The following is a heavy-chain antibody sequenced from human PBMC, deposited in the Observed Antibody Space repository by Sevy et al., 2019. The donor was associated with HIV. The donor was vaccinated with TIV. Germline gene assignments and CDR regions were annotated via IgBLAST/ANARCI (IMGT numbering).Heavy chain of an antibody. D-gene: IGHD6-6*01. V-gene: IGHV3-21*01. CDR2: ISSSNNYI. CDR1: GFTFSSYS. J-gene: IGHJ4*02. Sequence: GGSLRLSCAASGFTFSSYSMNWVRQAPGKGLEWVSSISSSNNYIYYADSLKGRFTISRDNAKNSRYLQMNSLRAEDTAVYYCARDLREYSSSSKYYFDYWGQGILVTVSS. CDR3: ARDLREYSSSSKYYFDY.